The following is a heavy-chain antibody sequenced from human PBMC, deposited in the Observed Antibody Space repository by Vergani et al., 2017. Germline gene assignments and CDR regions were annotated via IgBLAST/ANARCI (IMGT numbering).Heavy chain of an antibody. CDR2: ISGSGSIT. CDR3: ARDQGSGTNRHHYGMDV. Sequence: QVQLVESGGGLVKPGGSLRLSCAASGFTFSDYYMSWVRQAPGLGVEWISYISGSGSITHYADSVKGRFSISRDNAKNTLYLQMNSLRADDTAVYYCARDQGSGTNRHHYGMDVWGQGTTVTVSS. V-gene: IGHV3-11*04. D-gene: IGHD3-10*01. J-gene: IGHJ6*02. CDR1: GFTFSDYY.